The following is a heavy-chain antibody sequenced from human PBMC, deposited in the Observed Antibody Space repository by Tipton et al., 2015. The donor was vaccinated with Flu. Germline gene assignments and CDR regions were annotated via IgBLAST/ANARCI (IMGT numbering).Heavy chain of an antibody. CDR1: GFIFSSYP. V-gene: IGHV3-48*01. CDR3: ARTRGGYCTSSSCYADYFDY. D-gene: IGHD2-2*01. Sequence: SLRLSCAASGFIFSSYPMNWVRQAPGKGLEWVSYITSSGTIYYADSVKGRFTISRDNAKNSLHLQMNSLRAEDTAVYYCARTRGGYCTSSSCYADYFDYWGQGTLVTVSS. J-gene: IGHJ4*02. CDR2: ITSSGTI.